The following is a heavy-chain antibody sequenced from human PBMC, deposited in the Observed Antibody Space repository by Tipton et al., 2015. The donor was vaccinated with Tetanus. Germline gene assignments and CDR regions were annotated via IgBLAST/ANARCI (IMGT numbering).Heavy chain of an antibody. Sequence: RSLRLSCAASGFTFSNYAMNWVRQAPGKGLEWVSGILWNSARIGYADSVKGRFTISIDNAKNSLYLEMNSLRAEDTALYYCTKDMSPGGAACWGQGTLVTVSS. CDR3: TKDMSPGGAAC. J-gene: IGHJ4*02. D-gene: IGHD4-23*01. CDR2: ILWNSARI. CDR1: GFTFSNYA. V-gene: IGHV3-9*01.